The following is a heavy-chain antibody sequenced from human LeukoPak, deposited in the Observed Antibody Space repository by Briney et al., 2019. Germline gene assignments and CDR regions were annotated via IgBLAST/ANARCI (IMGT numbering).Heavy chain of an antibody. CDR1: GFTFSSYG. CDR3: ARDRGASIVATIFDY. D-gene: IGHD5-12*01. Sequence: GRSLRLSCAASGFTFSSYGMHWVRQAPGKGLEWVAVIWYDGSNKYYADSVKGRFTISRDNSKNTLYLQMNSLRAEDTAVYYCARDRGASIVATIFDYWGQRTLVTVSS. V-gene: IGHV3-33*01. CDR2: IWYDGSNK. J-gene: IGHJ4*02.